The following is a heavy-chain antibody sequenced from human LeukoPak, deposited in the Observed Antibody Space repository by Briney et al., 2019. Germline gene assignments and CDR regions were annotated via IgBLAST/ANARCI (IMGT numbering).Heavy chain of an antibody. CDR3: ARSRGYSYGSYASQTRYFDY. CDR1: GGSISSSNW. J-gene: IGHJ4*02. Sequence: PSGTLSLTCAVSGGSISSSNWWSWVRQPPGKGLEWIGEIYHSGSTNYNPSLKSRVTISVDKSKNQFSLKLSSVTAADTAVYYCARSRGYSYGSYASQTRYFDYWGQGTLVTVSS. CDR2: IYHSGST. D-gene: IGHD5-18*01. V-gene: IGHV4-4*02.